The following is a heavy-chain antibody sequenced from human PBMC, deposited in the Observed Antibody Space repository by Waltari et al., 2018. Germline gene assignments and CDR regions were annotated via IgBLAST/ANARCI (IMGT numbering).Heavy chain of an antibody. CDR1: ALRFSNPS. Sequence: EVQLVESGGGLVQPGGSLSLSVVASALRFSNPSPPWGRQSPRRGLEWGANISGDGDEKYYVDSVKGRFTISRDNAKNSLYLEMNSLRAEDTAVYYCARDPTTATSFLLHYFDYWGQGNLVTVSS. CDR3: ARDPTTATSFLLHYFDY. J-gene: IGHJ4*02. CDR2: ISGDGDEK. V-gene: IGHV3-7*01.